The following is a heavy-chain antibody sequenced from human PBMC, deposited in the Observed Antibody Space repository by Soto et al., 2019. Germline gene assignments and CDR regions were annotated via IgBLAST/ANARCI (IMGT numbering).Heavy chain of an antibody. CDR2: IYSGGST. D-gene: IGHD2-2*01. J-gene: IGHJ4*02. CDR1: GFTLSWNY. Sequence: GGSLRLSCAACGFTLSWNYMSWVRQAPGKGLEWVSVIYSGGSTYYADSVKGRFTISRDNSKNTLYLQMNSLRAEDTAVYYCGRGPAPMPLIDYWGQGTLVTVSS. V-gene: IGHV3-66*01. CDR3: GRGPAPMPLIDY.